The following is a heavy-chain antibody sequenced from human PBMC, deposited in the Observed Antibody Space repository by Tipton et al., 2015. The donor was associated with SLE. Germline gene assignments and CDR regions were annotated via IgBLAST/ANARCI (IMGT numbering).Heavy chain of an antibody. J-gene: IGHJ5*02. CDR3: ARRGVVSRFDP. D-gene: IGHD2-8*02. V-gene: IGHV4-59*08. Sequence: TLSLTCTVSRGSISSYYWSWIRQPPGQGLEWIGYIYHSGYSSTNYNPSLKSRVTLSVDTSKNQCFLKLNSVTAADTAVYYCARRGVVSRFDPWGQGTLVTVSS. CDR2: IYHSGYSST. CDR1: RGSISSYY.